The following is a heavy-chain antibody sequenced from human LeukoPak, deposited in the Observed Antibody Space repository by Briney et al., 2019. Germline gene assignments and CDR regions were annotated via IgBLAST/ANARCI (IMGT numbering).Heavy chain of an antibody. Sequence: PGGSLRLSCAASGFTFSSYGMHWVRQAPGKGLEWVAFIRYDGSNKYYADSVKGRFTISRDNSKNTLYLQMNSLRAEDTAVYYCAKDQSPYDFYSDYWGQGTLVTVSS. CDR2: IRYDGSNK. V-gene: IGHV3-30*02. D-gene: IGHD3-3*01. J-gene: IGHJ4*02. CDR3: AKDQSPYDFYSDY. CDR1: GFTFSSYG.